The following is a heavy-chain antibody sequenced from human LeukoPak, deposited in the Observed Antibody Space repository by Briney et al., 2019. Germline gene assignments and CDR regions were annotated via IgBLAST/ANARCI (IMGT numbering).Heavy chain of an antibody. CDR2: IETDGRST. CDR3: AEAFADDYPFDN. V-gene: IGHV3-74*01. Sequence: QPGGSLRLSCAASGITFSRYWMHWVRQAPGKGLVWVSGIETDGRSTDYADSVKGRFTTSRDNAKSTLYLQMDSLRAEDTAVYYCAEAFADDYPFDNWGQGTLVTVSS. D-gene: IGHD4/OR15-4a*01. J-gene: IGHJ4*02. CDR1: GITFSRYW.